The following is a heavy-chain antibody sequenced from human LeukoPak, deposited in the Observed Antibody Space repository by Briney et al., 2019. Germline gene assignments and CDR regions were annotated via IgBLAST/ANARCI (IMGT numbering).Heavy chain of an antibody. J-gene: IGHJ6*03. V-gene: IGHV3-21*01. CDR1: GFTFSSYS. CDR2: ISSSSSYI. D-gene: IGHD2-2*01. Sequence: SGGSLRLSCAASGFTFSSYSMNWVRQAPGQGLEWVSYISSSSSYIYYADSVRGRFTISRDNAKNSLYLQMNSLRAEDTAVYYCARDGSSTSPPWYMDVWGKGTTVTVSS. CDR3: ARDGSSTSPPWYMDV.